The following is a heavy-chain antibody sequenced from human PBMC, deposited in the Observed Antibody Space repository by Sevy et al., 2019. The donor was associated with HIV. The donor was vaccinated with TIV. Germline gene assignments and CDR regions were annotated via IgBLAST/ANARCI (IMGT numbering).Heavy chain of an antibody. CDR1: GFTFSSYS. Sequence: GGSLRLSCAASGFTFSSYSMNWVRQAPGKGLEWVSSISSSSSCIYYGASVNGRFTISRDNAKNSLYLQMNSLRAEDTAAYYCARDYTVTTYYYYGMDVWGQWTTVTVSS. CDR2: ISSSSSCI. D-gene: IGHD4-17*01. CDR3: ARDYTVTTYYYYGMDV. J-gene: IGHJ6*02. V-gene: IGHV3-21*01.